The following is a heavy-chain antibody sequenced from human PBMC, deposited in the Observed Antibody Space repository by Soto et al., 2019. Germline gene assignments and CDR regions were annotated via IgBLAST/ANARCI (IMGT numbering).Heavy chain of an antibody. CDR3: AKAPGSGWYSDY. V-gene: IGHV3-23*01. CDR1: GFTFSSYA. CDR2: ISGSGGST. D-gene: IGHD6-19*01. Sequence: GGSLRLSCAASGFTFSSYAMSWVRQAPGKGLEWVSAISGSGGSTYYADSVKGRFTISRGNSKNTLYLQMNSLRAEDTAVYYCAKAPGSGWYSDYWGQGTLVTVSS. J-gene: IGHJ4*02.